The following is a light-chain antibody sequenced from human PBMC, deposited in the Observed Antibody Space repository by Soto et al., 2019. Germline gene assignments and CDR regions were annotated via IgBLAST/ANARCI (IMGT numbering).Light chain of an antibody. Sequence: EIVLTQSPGTLSLSPGERATLSCRASQSLTNNNLAWYPQKPGQAPRLLIHGVSSRATGIPDRFSGSGSETDLTLTITKVEPEDFADYYCHDCVTSLWTFGQGTRVEIK. J-gene: IGKJ1*01. CDR2: GVS. CDR3: HDCVTSLWT. CDR1: QSLTNNN. V-gene: IGKV3-20*01.